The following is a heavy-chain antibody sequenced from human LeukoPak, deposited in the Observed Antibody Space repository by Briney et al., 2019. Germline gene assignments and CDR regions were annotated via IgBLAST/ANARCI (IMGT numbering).Heavy chain of an antibody. V-gene: IGHV4-59*01. CDR3: TRGPIAYYYMDV. J-gene: IGHJ6*03. CDR2: IYYSGST. D-gene: IGHD3-22*01. Sequence: SETLSLTCAVYGGSFSSYYWSWIRQPPGKGLEWIGNIYYSGSTNYNPSLKSRVTISVDTSKNQFSLKLSSVTAADTAVYYCTRGPIAYYYMDVWGKGTTVTISS. CDR1: GGSFSSYY.